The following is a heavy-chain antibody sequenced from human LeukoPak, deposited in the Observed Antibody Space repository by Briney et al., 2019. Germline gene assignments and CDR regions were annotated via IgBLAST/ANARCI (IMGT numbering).Heavy chain of an antibody. Sequence: GGSLRLSCAASGFTFSSYSMNWVRQAPGKGLEWVSSISGSSSYIHYADSVKGRFTISRDNAKNSIYLQMNSLRGEDTAVYYCARDYYDSSGYRFYYYMDFWGKGTTVTVSS. CDR1: GFTFSSYS. J-gene: IGHJ6*03. CDR3: ARDYYDSSGYRFYYYMDF. V-gene: IGHV3-21*01. D-gene: IGHD3-22*01. CDR2: ISGSSSYI.